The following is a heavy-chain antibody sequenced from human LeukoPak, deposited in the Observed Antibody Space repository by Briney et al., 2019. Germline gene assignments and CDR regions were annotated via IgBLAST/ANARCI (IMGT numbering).Heavy chain of an antibody. CDR1: GGSACSGSSY. V-gene: IGHV4-61*01. D-gene: IGHD3-10*01. CDR2: IYYSGST. J-gene: IGHJ4*02. Sequence: PSGTLSLTCTVSGGSACSGSSYSSSTRQPPGKGLECIGYIYYSGSTNYTPSLKSRVTISVDTSKNQFSLKLSSVTAADTAVYYCARLDYYGSGSFDYWGQGTLVTVSS. CDR3: ARLDYYGSGSFDY.